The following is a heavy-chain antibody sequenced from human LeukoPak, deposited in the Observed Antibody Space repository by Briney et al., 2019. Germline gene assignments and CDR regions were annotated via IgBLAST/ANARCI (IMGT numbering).Heavy chain of an antibody. CDR1: GLIFSKYW. CDR2: IKPDGSEK. D-gene: IGHD3-22*01. J-gene: IGHJ4*02. Sequence: GGSLRLSCAASGLIFSKYWMTWVRQAPGKGLEWVASIKPDGSEKYYLDSVKGRFTISRDNAKNSLYVQMNSLRAEDTAVYYCARGLGYYDSSGYWYWGQGTPVTVSS. CDR3: ARGLGYYDSSGYWY. V-gene: IGHV3-7*01.